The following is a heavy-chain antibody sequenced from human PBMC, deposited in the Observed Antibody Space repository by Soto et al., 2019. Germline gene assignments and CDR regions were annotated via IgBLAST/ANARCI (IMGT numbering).Heavy chain of an antibody. Sequence: GGSLRLSCAASGFRFDDYAMHRVRQVPGKGLEWVSGISWNSGSLGYGDSVKGRFTISRDNAKNSLYLQMNGLRPEDTAFYYCVKDNGGYYDSSGNFEYWGQGTLVTVSS. CDR3: VKDNGGYYDSSGNFEY. D-gene: IGHD3-22*01. V-gene: IGHV3-9*01. J-gene: IGHJ4*02. CDR2: ISWNSGSL. CDR1: GFRFDDYA.